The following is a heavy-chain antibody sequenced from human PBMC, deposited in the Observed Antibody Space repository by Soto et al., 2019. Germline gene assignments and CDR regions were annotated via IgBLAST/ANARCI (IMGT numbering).Heavy chain of an antibody. Sequence: GSGPTLVNPTQTLTLTCTFSGFSLSTSGVGVGWIRQPPGKALEWLALIYWDDDKRYSPSLKSRLTITKDTSKNQVVLTMTNMDPVDTATYYCAHRRRFCSGNSCYSIWFAPWGQGTLVTVSS. CDR3: AHRRRFCSGNSCYSIWFAP. CDR2: IYWDDDK. V-gene: IGHV2-5*02. D-gene: IGHD2-15*01. CDR1: GFSLSTSGVG. J-gene: IGHJ5*02.